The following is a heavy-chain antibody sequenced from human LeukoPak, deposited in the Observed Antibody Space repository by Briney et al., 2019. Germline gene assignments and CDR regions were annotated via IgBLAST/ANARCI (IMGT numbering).Heavy chain of an antibody. CDR1: GFTFSSYA. CDR2: ISGSGGST. D-gene: IGHD3-22*01. J-gene: IGHJ5*02. V-gene: IGHV3-23*01. CDR3: AKDGTRTTMIVVVITWFDP. Sequence: PGGSLRLSCAASGFTFSSYAMSWVRQAPGKGLEWVSGISGSGGSTYHADSVKGRFTFSRDNSKNTLYLQMNSLRAEDTAVYYCAKDGTRTTMIVVVITWFDPWGQGTLVTVSS.